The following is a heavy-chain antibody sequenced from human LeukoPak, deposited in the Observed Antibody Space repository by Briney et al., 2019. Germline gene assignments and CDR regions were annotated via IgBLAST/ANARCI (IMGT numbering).Heavy chain of an antibody. CDR1: GGSISSYY. CDR2: IYYSGST. Sequence: SETLSLTCTVSGGSISSYYWSWIRQPPGKGLEWIGSIYYSGSTYYNPSLKSRVTISVDTSKNQFSLKLSSVTAADTAVYYCARGAVDTAMDYDYWGQGTLVTVSS. V-gene: IGHV4-59*12. D-gene: IGHD5-18*01. J-gene: IGHJ4*02. CDR3: ARGAVDTAMDYDY.